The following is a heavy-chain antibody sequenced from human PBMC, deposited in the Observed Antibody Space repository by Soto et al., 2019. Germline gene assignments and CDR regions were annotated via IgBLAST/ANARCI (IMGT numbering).Heavy chain of an antibody. CDR3: ASRYSYGYEFDY. D-gene: IGHD5-18*01. CDR2: ISSSSTTI. CDR1: GFTFSTFG. J-gene: IGHJ4*02. V-gene: IGHV3-48*02. Sequence: XGSLRLSCAASGFTFSTFGMNWVRQAPGKGLEWVSYISSSSTTIYYADSVKGRFTISRDNAKNSLYLQMNSLRDEDTAVYYCASRYSYGYEFDYWGQGTLVTVSS.